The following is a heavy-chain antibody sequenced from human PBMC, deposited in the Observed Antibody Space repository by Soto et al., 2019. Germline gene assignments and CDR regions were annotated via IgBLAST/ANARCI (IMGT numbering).Heavy chain of an antibody. Sequence: SETLSLTCTVSGGSISSGDYYWSWIRQPPGKGLEWIGYIYYSGSTYYNPSLKSRVTISVDTSKNQFSLKLSSVTAADTAVYYCARDPSGSRPYDDWGQGTLVTVSS. CDR2: IYYSGST. CDR1: GGSISSGDYY. J-gene: IGHJ4*02. CDR3: ARDPSGSRPYDD. V-gene: IGHV4-30-4*01. D-gene: IGHD3-10*01.